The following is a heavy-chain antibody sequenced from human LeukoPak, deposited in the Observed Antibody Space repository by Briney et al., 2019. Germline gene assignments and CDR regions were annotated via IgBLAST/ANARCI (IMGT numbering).Heavy chain of an antibody. J-gene: IGHJ6*02. V-gene: IGHV3-30*04. CDR3: VRDWGLDV. Sequence: GRSLRLSCAVSGFTFRYYAMQWVRQAPGKVPECVAVILEDGSTGYYIDSVKGRFTISRDNSKNTLHLQMNNLGVEDTAVYYGVRDWGLDVWGQGTTVTVSS. CDR2: ILEDGSTG. CDR1: GFTFRYYA.